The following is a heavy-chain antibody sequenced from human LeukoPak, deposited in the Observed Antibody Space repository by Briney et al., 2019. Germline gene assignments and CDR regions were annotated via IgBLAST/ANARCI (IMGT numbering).Heavy chain of an antibody. CDR3: ARGTPRYYYGSGSYYVPSDDAFDI. D-gene: IGHD3-10*01. V-gene: IGHV3-7*04. CDR2: IKQDGSEK. Sequence: GGSLRLSCAASGFTFSSYWMSWVRQAPGKGLEWVANIKQDGSEKYYVDSVKGRFTISRDNAKNSLYLQMNSLRAEDTAVYYCARGTPRYYYGSGSYYVPSDDAFDIWGQGTMVTVSS. CDR1: GFTFSSYW. J-gene: IGHJ3*02.